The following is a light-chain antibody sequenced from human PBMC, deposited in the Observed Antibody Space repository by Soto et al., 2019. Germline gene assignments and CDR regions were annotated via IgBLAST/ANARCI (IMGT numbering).Light chain of an antibody. CDR1: SSDVGDYPY. V-gene: IGLV2-14*01. CDR3: SSYSRTNTLV. CDR2: EVT. J-gene: IGLJ6*01. Sequence: ALTQPASVSGSPGQSITISCTGTSSDVGDYPYVSWYQQHPGKVPKLIIYEVTNRPSGVSGRFSGSKSENTASLTISGLQAEDEADYYCSSYSRTNTLVFGSGTKLTVL.